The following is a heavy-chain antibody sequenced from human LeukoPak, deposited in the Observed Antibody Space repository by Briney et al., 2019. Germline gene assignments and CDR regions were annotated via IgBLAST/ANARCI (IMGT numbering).Heavy chain of an antibody. V-gene: IGHV4-38-2*02. D-gene: IGHD4-17*01. CDR1: GYSISSGYY. CDR3: ARRSYGLWYFDL. J-gene: IGHJ2*01. Sequence: PSETLSLTCTVSGYSISSGYYWGWIRQPPGKGQEWIGNVFYSGSTSYNPSLKSRVTVSVDTSKNQFSLQLNSVTAADTAVYYCARRSYGLWYFDLWGRGTLVTVSS. CDR2: VFYSGST.